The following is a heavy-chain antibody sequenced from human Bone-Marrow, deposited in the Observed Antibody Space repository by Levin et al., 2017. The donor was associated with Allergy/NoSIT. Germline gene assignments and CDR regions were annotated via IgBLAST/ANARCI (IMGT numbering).Heavy chain of an antibody. J-gene: IGHJ4*02. Sequence: SQTLSLTCAVSGGSISSSNWWSWVRQPPGKGLEWIGEIYHSGSTNYNPSLKSRVTISVDKSKNQFSLKLSSVTAADTAVYYCARVYDYIWGSYRPRSYFDYWGQGTLVTVSS. V-gene: IGHV4-4*02. D-gene: IGHD3-16*02. CDR3: ARVYDYIWGSYRPRSYFDY. CDR2: IYHSGST. CDR1: GGSISSSNW.